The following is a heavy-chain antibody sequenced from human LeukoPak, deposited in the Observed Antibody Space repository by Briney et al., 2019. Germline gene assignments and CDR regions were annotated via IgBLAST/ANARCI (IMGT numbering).Heavy chain of an antibody. CDR1: GFTLSSYE. CDR3: VRDRDDMATIDY. CDR2: ISSSGSTI. Sequence: PGGSLRLSCAASGFTLSSYEMNWVRQAPGKGLEWVSYISSSGSTIYYADSVKGRFTISRDNAKNSLYLQMNSLRAGDTAVYYCVRDRDDMATIDYWGQGTLVTVSS. D-gene: IGHD5-24*01. V-gene: IGHV3-48*03. J-gene: IGHJ4*02.